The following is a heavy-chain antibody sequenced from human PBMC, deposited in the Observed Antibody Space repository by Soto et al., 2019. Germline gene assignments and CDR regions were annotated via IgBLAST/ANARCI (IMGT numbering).Heavy chain of an antibody. CDR1: GFAFSGHT. CDR3: ARGDCSGGSCYGIDV. D-gene: IGHD2-15*01. CDR2: IGNTLDTI. J-gene: IGHJ6*02. Sequence: GGSVRLSCAASGFAFSGHTMNWVRQAPGKGLEWVAYIGNTLDTIYYADSVKGRFIISRDDAMKSVFLHMSSLRDDDTAVYYCARGDCSGGSCYGIDVWCRGTTVTVSS. V-gene: IGHV3-48*02.